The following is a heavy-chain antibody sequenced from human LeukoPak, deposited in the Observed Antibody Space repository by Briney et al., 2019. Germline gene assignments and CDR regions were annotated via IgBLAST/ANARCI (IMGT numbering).Heavy chain of an antibody. CDR2: INHSGST. CDR3: ARTRIAAADSDFDY. D-gene: IGHD6-13*01. Sequence: PSETLSLTCAVYGGSFSGYYWSWIRQPPGKGLEWIGEINHSGSTNYNPSLKSRVTISVGTSKNQFSLKLSSVTAADTAVYYCARTRIAAADSDFDYWGQGTLVTVSS. V-gene: IGHV4-34*01. CDR1: GGSFSGYY. J-gene: IGHJ4*02.